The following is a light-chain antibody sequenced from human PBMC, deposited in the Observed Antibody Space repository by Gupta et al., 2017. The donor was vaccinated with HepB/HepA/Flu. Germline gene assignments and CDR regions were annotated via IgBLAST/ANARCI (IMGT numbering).Light chain of an antibody. V-gene: IGKV3-11*01. CDR3: QQRRNWPPLT. CDR2: DAS. Sequence: EIVLTQSPATLSLSPGERATLSCRASQSISSYLAWYQQKPGQAPRLLIYDASNRARGIPARFSGSGSGTDFTLTISRLEPEDVAVYYCQQRRNWPPLTFGGGTKVENK. CDR1: QSISSY. J-gene: IGKJ4*01.